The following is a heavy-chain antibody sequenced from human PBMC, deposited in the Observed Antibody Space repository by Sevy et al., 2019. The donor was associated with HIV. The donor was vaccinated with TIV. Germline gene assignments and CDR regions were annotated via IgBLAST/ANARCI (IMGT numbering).Heavy chain of an antibody. CDR2: IYYSGNT. CDR1: GGSISSSSYY. D-gene: IGHD2-21*01. Sequence: SETLSLTCTVSGGSISSSSYYWGWLRQPPGKGLEWIGSIYYSGNTYYNPSLKSRVTISVDTSKNQFSLRLSSVAAAETAVYCCASTGWGSGYWGQGTLVTVSS. J-gene: IGHJ4*02. CDR3: ASTGWGSGY. V-gene: IGHV4-39*01.